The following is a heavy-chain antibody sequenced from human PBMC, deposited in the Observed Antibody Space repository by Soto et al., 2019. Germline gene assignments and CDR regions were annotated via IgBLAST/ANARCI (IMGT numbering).Heavy chain of an antibody. CDR3: AHHLWFGELSGWFDP. V-gene: IGHV2-5*02. Sequence: QITLKESGPTLVKPTQTLTLTCTFSGFSLSTSGVGVGWIRQPPGKALEWLALIYWDDDKRYSPSLKSRLTTTKDTSKHQVVLTMTNMDPVDTATYYCAHHLWFGELSGWFDPWGQGTLVTVSS. CDR1: GFSLSTSGVG. CDR2: IYWDDDK. J-gene: IGHJ5*02. D-gene: IGHD3-10*01.